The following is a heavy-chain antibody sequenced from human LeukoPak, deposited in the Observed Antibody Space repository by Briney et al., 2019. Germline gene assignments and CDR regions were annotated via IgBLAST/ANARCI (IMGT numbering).Heavy chain of an antibody. CDR1: GGSISSSSYY. V-gene: IGHV4-39*07. CDR2: IYYSGST. D-gene: IGHD6-13*01. J-gene: IGHJ4*02. CDR3: ARVGQQRGYYFDY. Sequence: SETLSLTCTVSGGSISSSSYYWGWIRQPPGKGLEWIGSIYYSGSTYYNPSLKSRVTISVDTSKNQFSLKLSSVTAADTAVYYCARVGQQRGYYFDYWGQGTLVTVSS.